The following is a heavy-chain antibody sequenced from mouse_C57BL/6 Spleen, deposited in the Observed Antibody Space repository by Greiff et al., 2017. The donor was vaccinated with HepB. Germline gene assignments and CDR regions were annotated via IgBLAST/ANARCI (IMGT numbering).Heavy chain of an antibody. CDR2: IYPRSGNT. CDR1: GYTFTSYG. V-gene: IGHV1-81*01. CDR3: ARTIYPGAY. D-gene: IGHD1-1*02. J-gene: IGHJ3*01. Sequence: QVQLQQSGAELARPGASVKLSCKASGYTFTSYGISWVKQRTGQGLEWIGEIYPRSGNTYYNEKFKGKATLTADKSSSTAYMELRSLTSEDSAVYFCARTIYPGAYWGQGTLVTVSA.